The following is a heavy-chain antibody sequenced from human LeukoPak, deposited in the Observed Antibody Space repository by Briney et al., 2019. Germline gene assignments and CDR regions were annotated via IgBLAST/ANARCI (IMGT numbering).Heavy chain of an antibody. V-gene: IGHV4-34*01. Sequence: SETLSLTCTVSGGSISSYYWSWIRQPPGKGLEWIGEINHSGSTNYNPSLKSRVTISVDTSKNQFSLKLSSVTAADTAVYYCARGYGSDDYWGQGTLVTVSS. CDR3: ARGYGSDDY. CDR2: INHSGST. D-gene: IGHD3-10*01. J-gene: IGHJ4*02. CDR1: GGSISSYY.